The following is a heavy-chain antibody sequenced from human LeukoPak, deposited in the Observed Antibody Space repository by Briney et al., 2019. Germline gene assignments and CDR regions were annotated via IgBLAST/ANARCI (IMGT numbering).Heavy chain of an antibody. CDR2: ISWDGGST. CDR1: GFTFDDYT. V-gene: IGHV3-43*01. CDR3: AREISISIAARGGFDY. D-gene: IGHD6-6*01. J-gene: IGHJ4*02. Sequence: GGSLRLSCAASGFTFDDYTMHWVRQAPGKGLEWVSLISWDGGSTYYADSVKGRFTISRDNAKNSLYLQMNSLRAEDTALCYCAREISISIAARGGFDYWGQGTLVIVSS.